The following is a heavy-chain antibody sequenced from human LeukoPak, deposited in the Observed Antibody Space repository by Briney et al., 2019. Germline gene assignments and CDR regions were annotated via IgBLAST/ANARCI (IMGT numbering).Heavy chain of an antibody. V-gene: IGHV4-34*01. J-gene: IGHJ4*02. CDR1: GGSFSGYY. CDR2: INHSGST. Sequence: SETLSLTCAVYGGSFSGYYWSWIRQPPGKGLEWIGEINHSGSTNYNPSLKSRVTISADTSKNQFSLKLSSVTAADTAVYYCARGRYCSGGSCYEGWGQGTLVTVSS. CDR3: ARGRYCSGGSCYEG. D-gene: IGHD2-15*01.